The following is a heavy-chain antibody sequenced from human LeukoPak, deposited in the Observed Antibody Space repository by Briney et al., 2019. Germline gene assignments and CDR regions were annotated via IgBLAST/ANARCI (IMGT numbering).Heavy chain of an antibody. CDR2: IKQDGSEK. J-gene: IGHJ3*02. CDR3: VREYCSGGSCSDAFDI. CDR1: GLSFSNYA. D-gene: IGHD2-15*01. Sequence: GGSLRLSCAASGLSFSNYAMYWVRQAPGKGLEWVANIKQDGSEKYYVDSVKGRFTISRDNAKNSLYLQMNSLRAEDTAVYYCVREYCSGGSCSDAFDIWGQGTMVTVSS. V-gene: IGHV3-7*01.